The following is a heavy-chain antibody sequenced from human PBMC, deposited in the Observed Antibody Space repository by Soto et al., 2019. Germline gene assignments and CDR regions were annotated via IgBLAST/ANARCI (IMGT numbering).Heavy chain of an antibody. CDR3: ARDVWRALPSVDY. J-gene: IGHJ4*02. D-gene: IGHD3-16*01. V-gene: IGHV3-7*01. Sequence: EAQVVESGGGLVQPGGSLRLSCAASGFTFSSYWMSWVRQAPGKGLEWVANIKPDGSETHYVDSVKGRFTISRDNAKNSLYLQMNSLRVEDTAVYYCARDVWRALPSVDYWGQGALVTVSS. CDR1: GFTFSSYW. CDR2: IKPDGSET.